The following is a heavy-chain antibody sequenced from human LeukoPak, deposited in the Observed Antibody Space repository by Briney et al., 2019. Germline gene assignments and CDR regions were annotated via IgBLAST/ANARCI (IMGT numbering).Heavy chain of an antibody. Sequence: GGSLRLSCAASGFTFNDYGMHWVRQAPGKGLEWVAVISYEGSTKYYADSVRGRFTISRDNAKNSLYLQMNSLRAEDTAVYYCARAARWFDPWGQGTLVTVSS. J-gene: IGHJ5*02. CDR2: ISYEGSTK. V-gene: IGHV3-30*03. CDR1: GFTFNDYG. CDR3: ARAARWFDP.